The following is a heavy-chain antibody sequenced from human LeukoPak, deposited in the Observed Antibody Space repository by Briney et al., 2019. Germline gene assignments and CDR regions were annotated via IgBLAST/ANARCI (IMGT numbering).Heavy chain of an antibody. Sequence: SETLSLTCTVSGGSISSYYWSWIRQPPGKGLEWIGYIYYSGSTNFNPSLKSRVTMLVDTSKNQFSLKLSSVTAADTAVYYCVRDLALAGTRGLDPWGQGTLVTVSS. CDR1: GGSISSYY. J-gene: IGHJ5*02. D-gene: IGHD6-19*01. CDR2: IYYSGST. CDR3: VRDLALAGTRGLDP. V-gene: IGHV4-59*01.